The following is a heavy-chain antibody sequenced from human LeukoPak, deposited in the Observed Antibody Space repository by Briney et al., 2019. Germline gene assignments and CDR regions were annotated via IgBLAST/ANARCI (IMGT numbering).Heavy chain of an antibody. CDR2: IRSKANSYAT. Sequence: GGSLRLSCAASGFTFSGSTMHWVRQASGKGLEWVGRIRSKANSYATAYAASVEGRFTISRDDSTNTAYLQMNSLKTEDTAMYYCTRSITGITAHFDYWGQGTLVTVSS. J-gene: IGHJ4*02. CDR1: GFTFSGST. D-gene: IGHD1-7*01. CDR3: TRSITGITAHFDY. V-gene: IGHV3-73*01.